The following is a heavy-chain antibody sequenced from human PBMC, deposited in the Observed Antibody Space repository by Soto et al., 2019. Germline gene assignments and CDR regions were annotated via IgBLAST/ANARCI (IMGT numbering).Heavy chain of an antibody. CDR3: ARDGMIVDDFDY. V-gene: IGHV3-30-3*01. J-gene: IGHJ4*02. Sequence: QVQLVESGRGVVQPGRSLRLSCAASGFTFSSYAMHWVRQASGKGLEWVAVISYDGSNKYYADYVKGRFTISRDNSKNALYLQMNSLRAEDTAVYYCARDGMIVDDFDYWGQCTLVTVSS. CDR2: ISYDGSNK. D-gene: IGHD3-22*01. CDR1: GFTFSSYA.